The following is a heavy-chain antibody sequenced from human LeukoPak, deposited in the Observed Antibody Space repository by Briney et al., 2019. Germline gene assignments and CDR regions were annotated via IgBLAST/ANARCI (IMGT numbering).Heavy chain of an antibody. J-gene: IGHJ4*02. CDR1: GFTFSSYA. Sequence: PGGTLRLSCAASGFTFSSYAMSWARQAPGKGLEWGSAISVRGGSTYYADSVKGRFPISRDNPKNTLYLQMNSPRAEDTAVYYCARVVGGSGSYFSDYWGQGTLVTVSS. CDR2: ISVRGGST. D-gene: IGHD3-10*01. V-gene: IGHV3-23*01. CDR3: ARVVGGSGSYFSDY.